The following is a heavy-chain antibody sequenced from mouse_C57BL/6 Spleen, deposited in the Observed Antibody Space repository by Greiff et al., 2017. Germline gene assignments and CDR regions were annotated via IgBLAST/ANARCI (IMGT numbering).Heavy chain of an antibody. CDR3: ARWSTTVLDY. Sequence: VQVVESGAELVRPGSSVKLSCKASGYTFTSYWMHWVKQRPIQGLEWIGNIDPSDSETHYNQKFKDKATLTVDKSSSTAYMQLSSLTSEDSAVYYCARWSTTVLDYWGQGTTLTVSS. CDR2: IDPSDSET. V-gene: IGHV1-52*01. CDR1: GYTFTSYW. J-gene: IGHJ2*01. D-gene: IGHD1-1*01.